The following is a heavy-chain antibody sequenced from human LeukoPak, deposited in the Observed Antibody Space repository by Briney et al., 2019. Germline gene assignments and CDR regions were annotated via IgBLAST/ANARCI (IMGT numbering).Heavy chain of an antibody. V-gene: IGHV4-61*02. Sequence: SETLSLTCTVSGGSISSGSYYWSWIRQPAGKGLEWIGRIYTSGSTNYNPSLKSRVTISVDTSKNQFSLKLSSVTAADTAVYYCARGGSLQLWLPFDYWGQGTLVTVSS. D-gene: IGHD5-18*01. J-gene: IGHJ4*02. CDR3: ARGGSLQLWLPFDY. CDR2: IYTSGST. CDR1: GGSISSGSYY.